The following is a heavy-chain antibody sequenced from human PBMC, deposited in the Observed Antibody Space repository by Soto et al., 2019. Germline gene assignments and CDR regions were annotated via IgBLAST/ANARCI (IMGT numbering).Heavy chain of an antibody. V-gene: IGHV3-23*01. D-gene: IGHD2-15*01. CDR3: AKIAVRCSGGSCYSWFDP. Sequence: GGSLRLSCAASGFTFSSYWMHWVRQAPGKGLVWVSAISGSGGSTYYADSVEGRFTISRDNSKNTLYLQMNSLRAEDTAVYYCAKIAVRCSGGSCYSWFDPWGQGTLVTVSS. J-gene: IGHJ5*02. CDR2: ISGSGGST. CDR1: GFTFSSYW.